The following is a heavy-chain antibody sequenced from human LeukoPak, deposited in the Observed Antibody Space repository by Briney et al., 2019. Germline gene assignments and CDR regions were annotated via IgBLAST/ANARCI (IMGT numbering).Heavy chain of an antibody. V-gene: IGHV1-18*01. CDR3: ARSGSSSWSTLFDY. Sequence: GSVKVSCKASGYLFTSFGITWVRQAPGQGLEWMGRISTFNDKTVFAEKFQGRLSMNTDTTTAYMTLRRLRSDDTAVYYCARSGSSSWSTLFDYWGQGSLVTVS. D-gene: IGHD6-13*01. J-gene: IGHJ4*02. CDR2: ISTFNDKT. CDR1: GYLFTSFG.